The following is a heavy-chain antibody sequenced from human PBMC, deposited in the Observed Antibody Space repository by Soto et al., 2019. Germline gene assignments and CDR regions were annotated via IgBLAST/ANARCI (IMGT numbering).Heavy chain of an antibody. CDR3: ARAQGSSYYYGMDV. V-gene: IGHV3-53*01. Sequence: GGSLRLYCAASGFTVSSNYMSWVRQAPGKGLEWVSVIYSGGSTYYADSVKGRFTISRDNSKNTLYLQMNSLRAEDTAVYYCARAQGSSYYYGMDVWGQGTTVTVSS. CDR2: IYSGGST. J-gene: IGHJ6*02. CDR1: GFTVSSNY.